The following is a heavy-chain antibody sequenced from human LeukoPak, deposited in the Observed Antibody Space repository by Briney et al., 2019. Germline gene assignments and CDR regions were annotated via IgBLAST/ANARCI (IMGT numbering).Heavy chain of an antibody. V-gene: IGHV3-43D*03. D-gene: IGHD6-19*01. CDR1: RFTFADYA. CDR2: ISWDGGST. Sequence: HPGGSLRLSCAASRFTFADYAMHWVRQAPGKGLEWVSLISWDGGSTYYADSVKGRFTISRDNSKNSLYLQMNSLRAEDTALYYCAKDGEASGWYFDYWGQGTLVTVSS. CDR3: AKDGEASGWYFDY. J-gene: IGHJ4*02.